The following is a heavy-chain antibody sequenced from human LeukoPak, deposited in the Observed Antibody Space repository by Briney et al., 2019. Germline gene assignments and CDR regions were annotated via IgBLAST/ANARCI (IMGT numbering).Heavy chain of an antibody. CDR1: GFTFSSYS. V-gene: IGHV3-48*01. CDR2: ISSSSSTI. Sequence: GGSLRLSCAASGFTFSSYSMNWVRQAPGKGLEWVSYISSSSSTIYYADSVKGRFTISRDNAKNSLYLQMNSLRAEDTAVYYCASGSNYDPFDYWGQGTLVTVSS. D-gene: IGHD4-11*01. J-gene: IGHJ4*02. CDR3: ASGSNYDPFDY.